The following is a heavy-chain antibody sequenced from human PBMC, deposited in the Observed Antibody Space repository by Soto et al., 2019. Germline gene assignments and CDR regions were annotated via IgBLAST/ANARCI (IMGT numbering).Heavy chain of an antibody. V-gene: IGHV3-23*01. Sequence: GSLRLSCAASGXTLRTYSMNWVRQAPGKGLEWISAISGSGSFTHYADSVRGRFTISRDNSQNQLYLQMNNLRGDETAMYYCAKIPTGSGSSKFDYWGQGIQLTVSP. CDR1: GXTLRTYS. CDR2: ISGSGSFT. J-gene: IGHJ4*02. D-gene: IGHD3-10*01. CDR3: AKIPTGSGSSKFDY.